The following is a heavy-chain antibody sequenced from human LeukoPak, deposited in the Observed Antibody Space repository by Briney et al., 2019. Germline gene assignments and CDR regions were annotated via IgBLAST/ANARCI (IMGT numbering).Heavy chain of an antibody. Sequence: PGRSLRLSCTTSGFTFGDYAMSWVRQTPGMGLEWVGFIRGKSYGGTTDYAASAKGRFTISRDDSKSVAYLQMNSLKNEDTAFCYCTRGRRELLDYWGQGTLVTVSS. D-gene: IGHD1-26*01. CDR2: IRGKSYGGTT. J-gene: IGHJ4*02. CDR1: GFTFGDYA. CDR3: TRGRRELLDY. V-gene: IGHV3-49*04.